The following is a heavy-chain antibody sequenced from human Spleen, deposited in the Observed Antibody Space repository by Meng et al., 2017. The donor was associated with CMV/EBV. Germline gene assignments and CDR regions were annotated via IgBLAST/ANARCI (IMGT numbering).Heavy chain of an antibody. CDR1: GGSFSGYY. Sequence: GSLRLSCAVYGGSFSGYYWSWIRQPPGKGLEWIGEINHSGSTNYNPSLKSRVTISVDTSKNQFSLKLSSVTAADTAVYYCARVGREGGLDVWGQGTTVTVSS. V-gene: IGHV4-34*01. CDR3: ARVGREGGLDV. J-gene: IGHJ6*02. CDR2: INHSGST. D-gene: IGHD1-26*01.